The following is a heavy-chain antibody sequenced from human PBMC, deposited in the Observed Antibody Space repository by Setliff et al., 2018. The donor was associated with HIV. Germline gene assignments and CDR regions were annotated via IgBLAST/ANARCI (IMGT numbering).Heavy chain of an antibody. D-gene: IGHD1-7*01. J-gene: IGHJ4*02. CDR2: IKQDGSEK. V-gene: IGHV3-7*03. CDR3: ATDRGTY. Sequence: QPGGSLRLSCAASGFTFSSCWVTWVRQGPGKGLEWVANIKQDGSEKYYVDSVKGRFTISRDNGKNSLYLQMNSLRAEDTAVYYCATDRGTYWGQGTLVTVSS. CDR1: GFTFSSCW.